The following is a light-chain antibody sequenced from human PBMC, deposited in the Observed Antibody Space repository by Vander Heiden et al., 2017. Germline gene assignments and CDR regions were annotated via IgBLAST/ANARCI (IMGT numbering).Light chain of an antibody. J-gene: IGKJ2*01. CDR3: QQSFTTYT. CDR1: QIISSY. Sequence: DSKQTQSTTSLSASVGDRVTITCRVSQIISSYLNWYPQKPGKAPKLLIDAASSLQSGFPSRCSGSGSDTDFTLTIIRLQPEDFATYYWQQSFTTYTFGQGTKLEIK. V-gene: IGKV1-39*01. CDR2: AAS.